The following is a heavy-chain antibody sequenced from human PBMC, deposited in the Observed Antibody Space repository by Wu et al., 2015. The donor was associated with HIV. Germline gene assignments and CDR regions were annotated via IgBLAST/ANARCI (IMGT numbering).Heavy chain of an antibody. CDR1: GGTFSSYT. Sequence: VQLAQFGAEVKKPGSSVRVSCKASGGTFSSYTFNWVRQAPGQGLEWMGRIIPISGTTDYAQKFQGRITITADESTRTTYMELNSLRYEDTAVYFCARELLWGEDFWGQGTRVTVSS. D-gene: IGHD2-21*01. CDR2: IIPISGTT. V-gene: IGHV1-69*15. CDR3: ARELLWGEDF. J-gene: IGHJ4*02.